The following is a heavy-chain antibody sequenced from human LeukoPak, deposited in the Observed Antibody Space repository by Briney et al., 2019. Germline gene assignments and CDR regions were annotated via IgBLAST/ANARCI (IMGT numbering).Heavy chain of an antibody. D-gene: IGHD3-22*01. J-gene: IGHJ4*02. CDR2: ISAYNGNT. CDR3: ARGYYDSSVAGVDY. V-gene: IGHV1-18*01. CDR1: GYTFTSYG. Sequence: ASVKVSCKASGYTFTSYGISWVRQAPGQGLAWMGWISAYNGNTNYAQKLQGRVTMTTDTSTSTAYMELRSLRSDDTAVYYCARGYYDSSVAGVDYWGQGTLVTVSS.